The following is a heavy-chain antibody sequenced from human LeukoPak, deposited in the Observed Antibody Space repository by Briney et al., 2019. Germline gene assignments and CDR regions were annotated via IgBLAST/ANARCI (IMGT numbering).Heavy chain of an antibody. V-gene: IGHV3-74*03. CDR1: GFPFSSYW. Sequence: PGGSLRHSCTPSGFPFSSYWMLWVRQAPGKGLVWVSRISGDGNVTTYADSVKGLFTISRDNTKNILYLQMDNLRAEDKATYYCARSQFDYWGQGTLVTVSS. CDR3: ARSQFDY. J-gene: IGHJ4*02. CDR2: ISGDGNVT.